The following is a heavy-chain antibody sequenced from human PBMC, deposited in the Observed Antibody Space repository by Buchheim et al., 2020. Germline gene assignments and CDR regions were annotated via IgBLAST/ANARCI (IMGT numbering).Heavy chain of an antibody. CDR2: IRSGSTAM. CDR3: ATWAFYHGVDV. Sequence: EVQMVDSGGGLVQPGGSLRLSCSASGFNFGAYAMNWFRQAPGRGLEWLSHIRSGSTAMYYTYSVRGRFTISRDDAKNSLYLQMDSLRDDDTAVYFCATWAFYHGVDVWGQGT. J-gene: IGHJ6*02. D-gene: IGHD7-27*01. CDR1: GFNFGAYA. V-gene: IGHV3-48*02.